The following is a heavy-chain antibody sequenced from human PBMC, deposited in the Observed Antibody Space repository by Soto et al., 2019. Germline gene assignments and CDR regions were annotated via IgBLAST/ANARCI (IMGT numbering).Heavy chain of an antibody. CDR1: GYTFTSYA. CDR2: INAGNGNT. D-gene: IGHD4-17*01. Sequence: GASVKVSCKASGYTFTSYAMHWVRQAPGQRLEWMGWINAGNGNTKYSQKFQGRVTITRDTSASTAYMELSSLRSEDTAVYCCARVMDYGDLYDAFDIWGQGTMVTVS. J-gene: IGHJ3*02. CDR3: ARVMDYGDLYDAFDI. V-gene: IGHV1-3*01.